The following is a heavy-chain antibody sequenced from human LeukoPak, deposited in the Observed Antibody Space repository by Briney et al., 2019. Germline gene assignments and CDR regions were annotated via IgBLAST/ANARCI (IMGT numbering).Heavy chain of an antibody. CDR3: AKTARTLDY. V-gene: IGHV3-11*01. J-gene: IGHJ4*02. CDR2: ISTTGSDI. CDR1: GFTFSGFY. Sequence: GGSLRLSCAASGFTFSGFYMTRIRQAPGRGLEWISYISTTGSDISYADSVKGRFTISRDNVKNSLYLQMNSLTAEDTAVYYCAKTARTLDYWGQGTLVTVSS. D-gene: IGHD1/OR15-1a*01.